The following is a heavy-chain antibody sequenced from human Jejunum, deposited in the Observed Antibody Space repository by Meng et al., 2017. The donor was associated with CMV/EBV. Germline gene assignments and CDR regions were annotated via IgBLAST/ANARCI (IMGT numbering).Heavy chain of an antibody. D-gene: IGHD3-3*01. J-gene: IGHJ4*02. CDR1: VFTFWKSA. Sequence: CPASVFTFWKSAMSCVRHAPGKGLEWLSAISGDTTYYAASVTGRFTISRDNSKNTVSLQMNNLTAGDTALYYCVKNSFGVIVSPDSWGPGTMVTVSS. V-gene: IGHV3-23*01. CDR3: VKNSFGVIVSPDS. CDR2: ISGDTT.